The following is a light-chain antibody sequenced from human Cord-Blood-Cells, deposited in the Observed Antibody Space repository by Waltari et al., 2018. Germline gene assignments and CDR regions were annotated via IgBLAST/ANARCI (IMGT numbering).Light chain of an antibody. CDR3: CSYAGRDVV. V-gene: IGLV2-23*01. Sequence: QSALTQPASVSGSPGQSITISCTGTSSDVGSYNLVPWYQQHPGKAPKLMIYEGSKRPSGVSNRCSGTKSGNTASLTISGLQAEDEADYYCCSYAGRDVVFGGGTKLTVL. CDR1: SSDVGSYNL. J-gene: IGLJ2*01. CDR2: EGS.